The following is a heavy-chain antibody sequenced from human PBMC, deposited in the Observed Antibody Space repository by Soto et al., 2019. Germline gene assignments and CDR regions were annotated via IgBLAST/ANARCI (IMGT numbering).Heavy chain of an antibody. J-gene: IGHJ6*02. Sequence: GASVKVSCKASGGTFSNYTISWVRQAPGQGLEWMGGIIPVFGTTDYEQKFQGRVTITADGSTSTAYMKLSSLRSADTAVYYCATSSPYIVVRKPTGNQDYYGMDVWGQGTTVTSP. CDR2: IIPVFGTT. CDR1: GGTFSNYT. D-gene: IGHD2-2*01. V-gene: IGHV1-69*13. CDR3: ATSSPYIVVRKPTGNQDYYGMDV.